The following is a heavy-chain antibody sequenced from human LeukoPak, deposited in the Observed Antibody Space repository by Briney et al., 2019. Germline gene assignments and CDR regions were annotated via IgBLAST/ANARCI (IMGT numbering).Heavy chain of an antibody. Sequence: ASVKVSCKVSGYTLTELSMHWVRQAPGKGLEWMGGFDPGDGETIYAQKFQGRVTMTEDTSTDTAYMELSSLGSEDTAVYYCATDYYDFWSGYLPPFDPWGQGTLVTVSS. CDR2: FDPGDGET. V-gene: IGHV1-24*01. CDR1: GYTLTELS. D-gene: IGHD3-3*01. CDR3: ATDYYDFWSGYLPPFDP. J-gene: IGHJ5*02.